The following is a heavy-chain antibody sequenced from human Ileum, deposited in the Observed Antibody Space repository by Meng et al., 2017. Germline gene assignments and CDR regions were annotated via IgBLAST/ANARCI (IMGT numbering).Heavy chain of an antibody. J-gene: IGHJ4*02. CDR3: ARDHWGSLDY. V-gene: IGHV4-61*01. D-gene: IGHD7-27*01. Sequence: QMQLQESGPGRVRPSEHLSLTCTVSGASVSSKNDGWGWIRQPPGKGLEWIGYGSTNHNPSLKSRVTISVDTSKNQFFLTLNSVTAADTAIYYCARDHWGSLDYWGQGILVTVSS. CDR1: GASVSSKNDG. CDR2: GST.